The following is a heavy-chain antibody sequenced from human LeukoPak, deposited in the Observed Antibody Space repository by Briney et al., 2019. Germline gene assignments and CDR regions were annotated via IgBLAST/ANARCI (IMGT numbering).Heavy chain of an antibody. Sequence: GGSLRLSCAASGFTFSSYSMNWVRQAPGKGLEWVSSISSSSSYIYYADSVKGRFTISRDNAKNSLYLQMNSLRAEDTAVYYCARAYDSSGYPHYWGQGTPVTVSS. CDR1: GFTFSSYS. CDR3: ARAYDSSGYPHY. V-gene: IGHV3-21*01. J-gene: IGHJ4*02. CDR2: ISSSSSYI. D-gene: IGHD3-22*01.